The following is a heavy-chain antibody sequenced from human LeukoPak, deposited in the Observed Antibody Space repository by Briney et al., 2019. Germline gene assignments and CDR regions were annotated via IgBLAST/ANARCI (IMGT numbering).Heavy chain of an antibody. V-gene: IGHV4-39*01. J-gene: IGHJ6*03. CDR1: GGSFSGYY. D-gene: IGHD6-6*01. CDR3: AARGIAARPAYYYYMDV. Sequence: ASETLSLTCAVYGGSFSGYYWGWIRQPPGKGLGWIGSIYYSGSTYYNPSLKSRVTISVDTSKNQFSLKLSSVTAADTAVYYCAARGIAARPAYYYYMDVWGKGTTVTVSS. CDR2: IYYSGST.